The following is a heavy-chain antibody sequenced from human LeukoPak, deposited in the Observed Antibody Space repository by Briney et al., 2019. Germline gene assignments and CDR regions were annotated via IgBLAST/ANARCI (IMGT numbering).Heavy chain of an antibody. CDR3: ARSRMIHRGSVTMDYGLDV. V-gene: IGHV3-48*04. CDR2: ISSSGNTV. CDR1: GFTFSSYA. Sequence: GGSLRLSCAASGFTFSSYAMSWVRQAPGKGLEWVSFISSSGNTVYYSESVTGRFTISRDNAKNSVHVQMDSLRADDTALYFCARSRMIHRGSVTMDYGLDVWGKGTTVTVSS. D-gene: IGHD3-10*01. J-gene: IGHJ6*04.